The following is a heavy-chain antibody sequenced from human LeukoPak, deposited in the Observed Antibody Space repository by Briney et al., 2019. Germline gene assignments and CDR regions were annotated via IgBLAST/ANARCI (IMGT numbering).Heavy chain of an antibody. CDR2: INHSGGT. V-gene: IGHV4-34*01. D-gene: IGHD3-3*01. CDR3: ARVTDKYDFWSFWFDP. CDR1: GGSFSGYY. Sequence: SETLSLTCAVYGGSFSGYYWSWIRQPPGKGLEWIGEINHSGGTNYNPSLKSRVTISVDTSKNQFSLKLSSVTAADTAVYYCARVTDKYDFWSFWFDPWGQGTLVTVSS. J-gene: IGHJ5*02.